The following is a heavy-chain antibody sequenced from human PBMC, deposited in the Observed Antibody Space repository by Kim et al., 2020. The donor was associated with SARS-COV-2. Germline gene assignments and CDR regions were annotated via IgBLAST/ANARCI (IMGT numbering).Heavy chain of an antibody. CDR2: TYYRSKWYS. CDR1: GDSVSSKSTS. Sequence: SQTLSLTCVISGDSVSSKSTSWNWIRHSPSRGLEWLGRTYYRSKWYSEYAPSVKSRITIKPDTSKNQFSLQLNSVTPEDTAVYYCTDMNVWGQGTTVTVSS. V-gene: IGHV6-1*01. CDR3: TDMNV. J-gene: IGHJ6*02.